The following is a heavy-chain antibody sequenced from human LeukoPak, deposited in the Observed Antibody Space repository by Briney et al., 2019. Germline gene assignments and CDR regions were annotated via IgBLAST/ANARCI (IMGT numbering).Heavy chain of an antibody. Sequence: ASVKVSCKASGYTFTSYGISWVRQAPGQGLEWMGWISAYNGNTNYAQKLQGRVTMTTDTSTSTAYMELRSLRSDDTAVYYCARGVMIYSSSSPFDYWGQGTLVTVSS. J-gene: IGHJ4*02. V-gene: IGHV1-18*01. D-gene: IGHD6-6*01. CDR1: GYTFTSYG. CDR2: ISAYNGNT. CDR3: ARGVMIYSSSSPFDY.